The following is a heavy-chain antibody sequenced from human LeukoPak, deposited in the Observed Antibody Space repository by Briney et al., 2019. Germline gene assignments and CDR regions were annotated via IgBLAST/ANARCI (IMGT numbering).Heavy chain of an antibody. Sequence: SETLSLTCAVYGGSFSGYYWSWIRQPPEKGLEWIGEINHSGSTNYNPSLKSRVTISVDTSKNQFSLKLSSVTAADTAVYHCARHPYDFWSGYLYSDYWGQGTLVTVSS. CDR3: ARHPYDFWSGYLYSDY. J-gene: IGHJ4*02. V-gene: IGHV4-34*01. CDR1: GGSFSGYY. D-gene: IGHD3-3*01. CDR2: INHSGST.